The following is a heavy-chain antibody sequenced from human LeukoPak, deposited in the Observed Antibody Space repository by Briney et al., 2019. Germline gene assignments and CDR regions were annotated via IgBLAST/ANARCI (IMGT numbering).Heavy chain of an antibody. CDR2: ISGSGGST. CDR3: AKTYADATFDY. V-gene: IGHV3-23*01. D-gene: IGHD4-17*01. CDR1: GFTFSSYA. Sequence: GGSLRLSCAASGFTFSSYAMSWVRQAPGKGLEWVSAISGSGGSTYYADSVKGRFTISRDNSENTLYLQLNSLRAEDTALYYCAKTYADATFDYWGQGNLVTVSS. J-gene: IGHJ4*02.